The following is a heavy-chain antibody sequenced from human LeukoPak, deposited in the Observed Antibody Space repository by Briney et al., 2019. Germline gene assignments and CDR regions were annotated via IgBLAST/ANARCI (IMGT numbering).Heavy chain of an antibody. D-gene: IGHD6-19*01. Sequence: ASVKVSCKASGYTFTSYYMHWVRQAPGQGLEWMGIINPSGGSTSYAQKFQGRVTMTRDTSTSTVYMELSSLRSEDTAVYYCARSGSPEVSRAVALPDYWGQGTLVTVSS. CDR2: INPSGGST. CDR3: ARSGSPEVSRAVALPDY. CDR1: GYTFTSYY. J-gene: IGHJ4*02. V-gene: IGHV1-46*01.